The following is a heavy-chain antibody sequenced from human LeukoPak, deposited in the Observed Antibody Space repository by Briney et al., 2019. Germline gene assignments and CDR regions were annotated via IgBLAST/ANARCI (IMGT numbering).Heavy chain of an antibody. Sequence: GGSLRLSCAASGFTFSTFWMHWVRQPPGKGLVWVSRIDGDGSTTEYADSVKGRFTISRDNSKNTLYLQLNSLRAEDTAVYYCAKLKQWQPQRYFFEYWGQGALVTVAS. CDR2: IDGDGSTT. D-gene: IGHD6-19*01. J-gene: IGHJ4*02. CDR3: AKLKQWQPQRYFFEY. V-gene: IGHV3-74*01. CDR1: GFTFSTFW.